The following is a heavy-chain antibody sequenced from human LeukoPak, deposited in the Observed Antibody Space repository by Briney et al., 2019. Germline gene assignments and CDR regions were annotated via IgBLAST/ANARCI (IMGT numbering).Heavy chain of an antibody. J-gene: IGHJ4*02. CDR2: IYYSGST. CDR1: GGSISSYY. V-gene: IGHV4-59*01. D-gene: IGHD3-9*01. CDR3: ARGDILTGPDY. Sequence: SETLSLTCTVSGGSISSYYWSWIRQPPGKGLEWIGYIYYSGSTNYNPSLESRVTISVDTSKNQFSLKLSSVTAADTAVYYCARGDILTGPDYWGQGTLVTVSS.